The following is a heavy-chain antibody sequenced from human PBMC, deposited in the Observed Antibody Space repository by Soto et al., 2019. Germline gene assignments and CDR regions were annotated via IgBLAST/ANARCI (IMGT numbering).Heavy chain of an antibody. CDR3: AKSPHDILIGSAFDY. D-gene: IGHD3-9*01. Sequence: PGGSLRLSCAASGFTFSSYAMSWVRQAPGKGLEWVSAISGSGGIGYADSVKGRFTISRDNAKNSLYLQMDRLRPEDTAFYYCAKSPHDILIGSAFDYWGQGTLVTVSS. CDR2: ISGSGGI. J-gene: IGHJ4*02. V-gene: IGHV3-23*01. CDR1: GFTFSSYA.